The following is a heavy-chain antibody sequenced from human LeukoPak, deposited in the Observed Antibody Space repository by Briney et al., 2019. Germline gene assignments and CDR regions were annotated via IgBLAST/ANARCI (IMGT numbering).Heavy chain of an antibody. CDR2: IYYSGST. CDR3: ARNARYCSSTRCYGSSYYFYYMDV. CDR1: GGSISSDY. J-gene: IGHJ6*03. Sequence: TSETLSLTCTDSGGSISSDYWSWIRQPPREGLEWIGYIYYSGSTNYNPSLKSRVTISIDTSKNQFSLKLTSVTAADTAVYYCARNARYCSSTRCYGSSYYFYYMDVWGKGTTVTVSS. V-gene: IGHV4-59*08. D-gene: IGHD2-2*01.